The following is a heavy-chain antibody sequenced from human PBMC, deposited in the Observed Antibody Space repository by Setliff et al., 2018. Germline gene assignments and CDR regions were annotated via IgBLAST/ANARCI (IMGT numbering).Heavy chain of an antibody. Sequence: SETLSLTCTVSGGSISSGGYYWSWIRQHPGKGLEWIGYIYYSGSTYYNPSLKSRVTISVDRPKNQFSLKLSSVTAADTGVYYCAKVPITKVYFYMDVWGKGTTVTVSS. V-gene: IGHV4-31*03. D-gene: IGHD3-10*01. J-gene: IGHJ6*03. CDR3: AKVPITKVYFYMDV. CDR2: IYYSGST. CDR1: GGSISSGGYY.